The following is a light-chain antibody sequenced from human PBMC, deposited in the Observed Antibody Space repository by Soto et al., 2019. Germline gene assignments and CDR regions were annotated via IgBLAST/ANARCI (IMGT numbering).Light chain of an antibody. CDR3: HQYDTAPPT. V-gene: IGKV3-20*01. Sequence: EIVLTQSPGTLSLSPGERATLSCRASQTVTTNDVDWYQQKPGQAPRLLIYGASSRATGIPDRFSGSGSGTDFTLTISRLQPEDSAVYYCHQYDTAPPTFGQGTNLEIK. J-gene: IGKJ2*01. CDR1: QTVTTND. CDR2: GAS.